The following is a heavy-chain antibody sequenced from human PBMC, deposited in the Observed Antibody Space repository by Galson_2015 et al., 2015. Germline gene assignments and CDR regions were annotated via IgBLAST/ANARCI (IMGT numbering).Heavy chain of an antibody. Sequence: SLRLSCAASGFTFSSYAMSWVRQAPGKGLEGVSSIGDSGANTKYADSVKGRFTISRDNSKNTLYLQMNSLRGDDTAVYYCAKGGPFCSGGNCHGVFDSWGQGTLVTVSS. CDR3: AKGGPFCSGGNCHGVFDS. CDR1: GFTFSSYA. J-gene: IGHJ4*02. CDR2: IGDSGANT. D-gene: IGHD2-15*01. V-gene: IGHV3-23*01.